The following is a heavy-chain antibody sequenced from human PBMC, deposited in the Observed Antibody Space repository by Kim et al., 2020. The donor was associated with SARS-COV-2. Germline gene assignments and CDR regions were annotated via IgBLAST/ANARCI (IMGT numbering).Heavy chain of an antibody. D-gene: IGHD6-19*01. CDR2: LNYSGST. J-gene: IGHJ5*02. Sequence: SETLSLTCAVSGGSISSGGYYWSWIRQHTGKGWEWIGNLNYSGSTYSTPSLKSRVTISVDTSKNPFSLKLISVTAADTAGYSCARDFRQYSSGWSIPFDPWGQGTLVTASS. V-gene: IGHV4-31*11. CDR1: GGSISSGGYY. CDR3: ARDFRQYSSGWSIPFDP.